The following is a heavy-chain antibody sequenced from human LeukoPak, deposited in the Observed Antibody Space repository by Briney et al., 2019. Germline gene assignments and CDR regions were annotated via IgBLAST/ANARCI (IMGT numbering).Heavy chain of an antibody. J-gene: IGHJ3*02. D-gene: IGHD1-26*01. CDR2: IHYSGST. CDR1: NGSITSYY. Sequence: SETLSLTCNVSNGSITSYYWGWARQPPGKGLEFIGYIHYSGSTNYNPSLKSRVAISAEKSKNQFSLKLSSVTAADTGLYFFVKSMASRWEIVFDIWGQGRMVTVSS. CDR3: VKSMASRWEIVFDI. V-gene: IGHV4-59*01.